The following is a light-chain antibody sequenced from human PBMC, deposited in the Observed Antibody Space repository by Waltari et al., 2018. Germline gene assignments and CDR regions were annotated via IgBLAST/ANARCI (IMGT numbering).Light chain of an antibody. CDR2: GAS. CDR3: QQYKNWPPPT. J-gene: IGKJ4*01. V-gene: IGKV3-15*01. Sequence: EIVMTQSPATLSVSPGESATLSCRASHSINSNLAWYQQKPGQAPRLLIYGASTRATGVPARFSGTASGTDFTLTISSLQSEDFAVYYCQQYKNWPPPTFGEGTKVEVK. CDR1: HSINSN.